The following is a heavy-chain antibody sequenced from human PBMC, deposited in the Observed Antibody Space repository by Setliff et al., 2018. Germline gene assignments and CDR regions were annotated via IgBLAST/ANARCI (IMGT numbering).Heavy chain of an antibody. CDR3: ARTCSGSGCYAGLES. CDR2: IWHDGGNK. CDR1: GFTFSNYR. Sequence: GGSLRLSCAASGFTFSNYRMHWVRQAPGKGLEWVAVIWHDGGNKYHADSVKGRFTISRDNSKNTLYLQMNSLRPEDMAVYYCARTCSGSGCYAGLESWGQGTPVTVSS. J-gene: IGHJ4*02. V-gene: IGHV3-33*08. D-gene: IGHD2-15*01.